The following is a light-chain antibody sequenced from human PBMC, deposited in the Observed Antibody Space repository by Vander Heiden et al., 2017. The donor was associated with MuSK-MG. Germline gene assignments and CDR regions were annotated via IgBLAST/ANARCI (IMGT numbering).Light chain of an antibody. CDR1: QSISSW. CDR3: QQYNSYSWT. Sequence: DIQMTQSPSTLSASAGDRVTITCRASQSISSWLAWYQQKPGKAPKLLIYKASSLESGVPARFSGSGSGTEFTLTISSLQPDDFGTYYCQQYNSYSWTFGQGTKVEIK. CDR2: KAS. J-gene: IGKJ1*01. V-gene: IGKV1-5*03.